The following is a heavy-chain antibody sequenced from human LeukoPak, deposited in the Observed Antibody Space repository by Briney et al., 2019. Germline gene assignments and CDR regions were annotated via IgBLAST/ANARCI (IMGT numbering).Heavy chain of an antibody. CDR1: GFTFSDYY. Sequence: PGGSLRLSCAASGFTFSDYYMSWIRQAPGKGLEWVSYISSSGNTIYDADSVKGRFTISRDNAKNSLYLQMNSLRAEDTAVYYCARDEWELPFDYWGQGTLVTVSS. J-gene: IGHJ4*02. V-gene: IGHV3-11*01. D-gene: IGHD1-26*01. CDR2: ISSSGNTI. CDR3: ARDEWELPFDY.